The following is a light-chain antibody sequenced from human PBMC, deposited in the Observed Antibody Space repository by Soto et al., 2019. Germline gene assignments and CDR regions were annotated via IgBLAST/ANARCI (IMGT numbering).Light chain of an antibody. Sequence: QSVLTQPPSASGTPGQRVTISCSGSSSNIGRNYVYWYQQLPGTAPKLLICRNDQRPSGVPDRFSGSKSGTSASLAISGLRSEDEADYYCAAWDDSLSVVFGGGTKVTVL. CDR3: AAWDDSLSVV. CDR2: RND. J-gene: IGLJ2*01. CDR1: SSNIGRNY. V-gene: IGLV1-47*01.